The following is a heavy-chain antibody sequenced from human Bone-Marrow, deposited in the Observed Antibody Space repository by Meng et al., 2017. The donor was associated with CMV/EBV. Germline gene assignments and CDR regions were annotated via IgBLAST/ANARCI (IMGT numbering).Heavy chain of an antibody. CDR3: AREVDFVDAFDI. J-gene: IGHJ3*02. CDR1: GFTFSSYW. V-gene: IGHV3-7*01. Sequence: GGSLRLSCAASGFTFSSYWMSWVRQAPGKGLEWVANIKQDGSEKYYVDSVKGRFTISRDNTKNSLYLQINSLRAEDTALYYCAREVDFVDAFDIWGQGTKVTVSS. D-gene: IGHD3-3*01. CDR2: IKQDGSEK.